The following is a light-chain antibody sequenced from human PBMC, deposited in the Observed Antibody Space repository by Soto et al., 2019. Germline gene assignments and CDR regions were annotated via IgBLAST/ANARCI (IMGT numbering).Light chain of an antibody. CDR1: SSDVGSYNL. V-gene: IGLV2-23*02. CDR2: EVS. CDR3: CSYAGSSTFYV. J-gene: IGLJ1*01. Sequence: QSALTQPASVSGSPGQSITISCTGTSSDVGSYNLVSWYQQHPGKAPKLMIYEVSKRPSWVSNRFSGSKSGNTASLTISGLQADDEADYYCCSYAGSSTFYVFGTGTKLTVL.